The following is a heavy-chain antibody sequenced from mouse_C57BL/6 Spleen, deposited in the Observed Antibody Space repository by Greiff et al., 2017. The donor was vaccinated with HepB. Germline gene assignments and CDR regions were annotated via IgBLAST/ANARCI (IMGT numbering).Heavy chain of an antibody. CDR3: ARGDGYYRNAMDY. D-gene: IGHD2-3*01. V-gene: IGHV1-64*01. CDR1: GYTFTSYW. J-gene: IGHJ4*01. CDR2: IHPNSGST. Sequence: VQLQQPGAELVKPGASVKLSCKASGYTFTSYWMHWVKQRPGQGLEWIGMIHPNSGSTNYNEKFKSKATLTVDKSSSTAYMQLSSLTSEDSAVYYCARGDGYYRNAMDYWGQGTSVTVSS.